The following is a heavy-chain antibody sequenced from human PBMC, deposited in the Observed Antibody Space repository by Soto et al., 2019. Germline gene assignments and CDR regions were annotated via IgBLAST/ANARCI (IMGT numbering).Heavy chain of an antibody. Sequence: QVQLVQSGGEVKKPGASVKVSCKAFGYTFTSYGFSWVRQAPGQGLEWMGWINGYTGNTHYAQKFQGRVTMTIDTSTSTAYMELWTLISDDPAVYYCARSWVTGKGGMDVWGQGTTVTVSS. J-gene: IGHJ6*02. CDR3: ARSWVTGKGGMDV. CDR2: INGYTGNT. D-gene: IGHD3-16*01. CDR1: GYTFTSYG. V-gene: IGHV1-18*01.